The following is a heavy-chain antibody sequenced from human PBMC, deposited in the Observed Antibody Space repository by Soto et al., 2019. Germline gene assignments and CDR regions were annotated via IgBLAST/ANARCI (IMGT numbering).Heavy chain of an antibody. V-gene: IGHV3-74*01. CDR2: INRDGSTT. CDR1: GFTFSSYW. CDR3: TRAPQYCSGGSCYSGMDAFDI. D-gene: IGHD2-15*01. Sequence: GGSLRLSFAASGFTFSSYWMHWVRQAPGKGLVWVSRINRDGSTTTYADSVKGRFTISRDDSKSIAYLQMNSLKTEDTAVYYCTRAPQYCSGGSCYSGMDAFDIWGQGTMVTVSS. J-gene: IGHJ3*02.